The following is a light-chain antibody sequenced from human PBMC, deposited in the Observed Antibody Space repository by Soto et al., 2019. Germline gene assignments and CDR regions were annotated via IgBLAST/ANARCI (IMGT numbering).Light chain of an antibody. CDR2: GAS. Sequence: EIVLTQSPGTLSLSPGERATLSCRASQSVSSCYLAWYQQKPGQAPRLLIYGASSRATGIPYRFGGSVSGTDFTLTISSLDPEDFAVYYCQQRSNWPLTFGGGIRVEIK. CDR1: QSVSSCY. J-gene: IGKJ4*01. V-gene: IGKV3D-20*02. CDR3: QQRSNWPLT.